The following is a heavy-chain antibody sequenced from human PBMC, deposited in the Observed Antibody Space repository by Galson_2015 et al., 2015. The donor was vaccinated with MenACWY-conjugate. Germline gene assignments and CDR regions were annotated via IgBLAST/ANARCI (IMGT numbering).Heavy chain of an antibody. V-gene: IGHV4-59*01. CDR1: GGSINSYY. D-gene: IGHD2-21*01. CDR3: ARDRWGYWFDP. CDR2: MYYSGSA. Sequence: SETLSLTCTVSGGSINSYYWSWIRQPPGKGLEWIGYMYYSGSANYNPSLKSRVTMSVDTSKNQASLKLSSVTAADTAVYYCARDRWGYWFDPWGQGTRVTVSS. J-gene: IGHJ5*02.